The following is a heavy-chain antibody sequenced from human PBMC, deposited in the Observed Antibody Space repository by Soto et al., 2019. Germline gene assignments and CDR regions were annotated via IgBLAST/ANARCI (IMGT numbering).Heavy chain of an antibody. CDR1: GLTVSTNP. J-gene: IGHJ4*02. CDR3: ARDGSGH. Sequence: EVQLVESGGGLVQPGGSLRLSCAASGLTVSTNPMSWVRQGPGKGLEWVSVIYTGGGTHYADSVKGRFTISRDNSKNTVNPQMNSLRSEDTAVYYCARDGSGHWGQGTLVTISS. CDR2: IYTGGGT. V-gene: IGHV3-66*01.